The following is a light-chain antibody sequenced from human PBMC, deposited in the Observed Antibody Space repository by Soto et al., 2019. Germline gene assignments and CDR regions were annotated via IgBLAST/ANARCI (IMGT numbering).Light chain of an antibody. Sequence: EIVLTQSPATLSLSPGERATLSCRASRSVSNYLAWYQQKPGQAPRLLIYDVSNRATGIQARFSGIGSGTDFTLTISSLEPEDFAVYYCQHRSDWPLTFGGGTKVEIK. CDR1: RSVSNY. CDR2: DVS. V-gene: IGKV3-11*01. J-gene: IGKJ4*01. CDR3: QHRSDWPLT.